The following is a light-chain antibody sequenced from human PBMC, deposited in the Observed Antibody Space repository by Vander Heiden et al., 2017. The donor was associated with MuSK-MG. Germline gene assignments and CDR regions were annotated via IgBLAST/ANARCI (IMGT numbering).Light chain of an antibody. V-gene: IGKV1-39*01. J-gene: IGKJ4*01. CDR1: QSISSY. CDR2: AAS. Sequence: DIPMTQSPSSLSASVGDRVTITCRASQSISSYLNWYQQKPGKAPKLLIYAASSLQSGVPSRFSGSGSGTDFTLTISSLQPEDFATYYCQQSDSTPLTFGGGTKVEIK. CDR3: QQSDSTPLT.